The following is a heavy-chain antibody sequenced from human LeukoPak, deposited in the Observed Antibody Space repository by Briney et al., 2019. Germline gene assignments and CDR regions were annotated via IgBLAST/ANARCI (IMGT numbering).Heavy chain of an antibody. D-gene: IGHD6-19*01. CDR1: GGSICSYY. CDR2: IYTSGST. Sequence: SETLSLTCTVSGGSICSYYWSWIRQPAGKGLEWIGRIYTSGSTNYNPSLKSRVTISVDTSKNQFSLKLSSVTAADTAVYYCAREGQQWLVRGDYYYYMDVWGKGTTVTISS. V-gene: IGHV4-4*07. CDR3: AREGQQWLVRGDYYYYMDV. J-gene: IGHJ6*03.